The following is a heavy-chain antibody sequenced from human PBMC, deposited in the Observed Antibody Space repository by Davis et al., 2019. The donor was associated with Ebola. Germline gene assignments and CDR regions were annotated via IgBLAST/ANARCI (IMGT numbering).Heavy chain of an antibody. CDR3: ASYSNYGNGVVDP. CDR1: GFTFSSYE. D-gene: IGHD4-11*01. V-gene: IGHV3-48*03. J-gene: IGHJ5*02. CDR2: ISSSGSTI. Sequence: PGGSLRLSCAASGFTFSSYEMNWVRQAPGKGLEWVSYISSSGSTIYYADSVKGRFTISRDNAKNSLYLQMNSLRAEDTAVYYCASYSNYGNGVVDPWGQGTLVTVSS.